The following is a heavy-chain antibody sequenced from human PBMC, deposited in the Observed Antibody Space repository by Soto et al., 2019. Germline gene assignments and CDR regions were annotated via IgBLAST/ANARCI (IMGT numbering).Heavy chain of an antibody. CDR1: GGSISSSTYY. D-gene: IGHD3-22*01. J-gene: IGHJ4*02. CDR2: VYYSGST. CDR3: ARHQYYYDSSGYTLDY. Sequence: SETLSLTCTVSGGSISSSTYYWGWIRQPPGKGLEWIGSVYYSGSTYYNPSLKSRVTISVDTSNNQFSLKLNSVTAADTAVYYCARHQYYYDSSGYTLDYWGQGTLVTVSS. V-gene: IGHV4-39*01.